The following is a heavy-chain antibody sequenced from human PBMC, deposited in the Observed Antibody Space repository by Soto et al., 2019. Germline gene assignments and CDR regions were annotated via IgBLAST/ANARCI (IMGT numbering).Heavy chain of an antibody. J-gene: IGHJ4*02. CDR3: ARIKIYYESSGPFDY. CDR1: GYTFTGYY. V-gene: IGHV1-2*02. CDR2: INPNSGGT. D-gene: IGHD3-22*01. Sequence: QVQLVQSGAEVKKPGASVKVSCKASGYTFTGYYMHWVRQAPGQGLEWMGWINPNSGGTNYAQNFQGRVTMTRDTSISTASMELSRLRSDDTAVYSCARIKIYYESSGPFDYWGQGPLLTVSS.